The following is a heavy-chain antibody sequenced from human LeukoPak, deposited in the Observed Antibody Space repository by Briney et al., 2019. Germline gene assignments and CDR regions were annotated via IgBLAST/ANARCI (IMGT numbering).Heavy chain of an antibody. Sequence: ASVKVSCKASGYTFTGCYMHWVRQAPGQGLEWMGWINPNSGDTNYAQKFQGRVTMTRDTSISTAYMELRSLRSDDTAVYYCARSPAKGYGSGSNDPYYYYYYMDVWGKGTTVTISS. V-gene: IGHV1-2*02. D-gene: IGHD3-10*01. CDR2: INPNSGDT. J-gene: IGHJ6*03. CDR3: ARSPAKGYGSGSNDPYYYYYYMDV. CDR1: GYTFTGCY.